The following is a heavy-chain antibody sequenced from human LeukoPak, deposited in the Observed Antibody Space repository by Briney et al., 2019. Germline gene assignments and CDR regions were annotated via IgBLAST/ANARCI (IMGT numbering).Heavy chain of an antibody. D-gene: IGHD5-24*01. CDR3: ARGRRWLQLRSRGIDY. CDR2: INHSGST. J-gene: IGHJ4*02. V-gene: IGHV4-34*01. Sequence: SETLSLTCAAYGGSFSGYYWSWIRQPPGKGLEWIGEINHSGSTNYNPSLKSRVTISVDTSKNQFSLKLSSVTAADTAVYYCARGRRWLQLRSRGIDYWGQGTLVTVSS. CDR1: GGSFSGYY.